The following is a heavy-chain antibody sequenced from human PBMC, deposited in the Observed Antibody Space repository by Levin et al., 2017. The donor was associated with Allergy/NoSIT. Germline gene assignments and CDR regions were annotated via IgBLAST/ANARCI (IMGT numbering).Heavy chain of an antibody. CDR2: IRNKAHGGPT. J-gene: IGHJ4*02. D-gene: IGHD3-16*02. CDR1: GFTFGDYA. V-gene: IGHV3-49*04. CDR3: ARGGPPNYDYNWGSYRDGYFDY. Sequence: GGSLRLSCTGSGFTFGDYAMSWVRQAPGKGLEWVGFIRNKAHGGPTEYAASVKGRLTISREDSKSIAYLQMNSLKTEDTAVYFCARGGPPNYDYNWGSYRDGYFDYWGQGTLVTVSS.